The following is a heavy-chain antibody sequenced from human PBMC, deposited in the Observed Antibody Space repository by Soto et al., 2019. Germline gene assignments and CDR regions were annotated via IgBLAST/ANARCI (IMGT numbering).Heavy chain of an antibody. D-gene: IGHD6-19*01. CDR2: IIPIVDIT. Sequence: QVQLVQSGAEVKGPGSSVKVSCKASGGTFSSYSISWVRQAPGQGLEWMGRIIPIVDITTYAQKLDGRVTITADKSTSTAYMELSSLRSEDTAVYYCARVTAVAGNYFDYWGQGTQVTVSS. CDR3: ARVTAVAGNYFDY. CDR1: GGTFSSYS. V-gene: IGHV1-69*02. J-gene: IGHJ4*02.